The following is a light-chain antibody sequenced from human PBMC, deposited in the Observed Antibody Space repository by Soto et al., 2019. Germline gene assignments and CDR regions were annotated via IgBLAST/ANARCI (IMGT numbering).Light chain of an antibody. CDR2: LGS. CDR3: MQPLNSQFT. Sequence: DVVMTQSPLSLPVTPGEPVSISCRSSQSLLHSNGYNYLDWYLQKPGQSPQLLIYLGSNRASGVPDRFSGSGSGTDFTLKISRVEAEDVGVYYCMQPLNSQFTFGPGTKVDIK. V-gene: IGKV2-28*01. CDR1: QSLLHSNGYNY. J-gene: IGKJ3*01.